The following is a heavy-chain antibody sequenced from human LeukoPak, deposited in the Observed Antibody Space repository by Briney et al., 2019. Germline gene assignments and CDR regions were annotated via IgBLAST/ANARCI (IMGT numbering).Heavy chain of an antibody. Sequence: SETLSLTCAVYGGSFSGYYWSWIRQPPGKGLEWIGEINHSGSTNYNPSLKSRVTISVDTSKNQFSLKLSSVTAADTAVYYCARARGARLTTVTTERYYYYYYMDVWGKGTTVTVSS. CDR2: INHSGST. V-gene: IGHV4-34*01. J-gene: IGHJ6*03. D-gene: IGHD4-17*01. CDR1: GGSFSGYY. CDR3: ARARGARLTTVTTERYYYYYYMDV.